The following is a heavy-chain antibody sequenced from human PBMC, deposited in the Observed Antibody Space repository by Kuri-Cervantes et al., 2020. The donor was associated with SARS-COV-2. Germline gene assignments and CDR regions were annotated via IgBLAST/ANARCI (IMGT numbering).Heavy chain of an antibody. Sequence: GESLKISCAASGFTFSKYWMSWVRQAPGKGLEWVASIKQDESERYHVDSVKGRFIISRDNAKKTLLLQMNSLRPEDTAVYYCARGYDFWNGYYDHWGQGTLVTVSS. D-gene: IGHD3/OR15-3a*01. CDR3: ARGYDFWNGYYDH. J-gene: IGHJ4*02. CDR2: IKQDESER. V-gene: IGHV3-7*04. CDR1: GFTFSKYW.